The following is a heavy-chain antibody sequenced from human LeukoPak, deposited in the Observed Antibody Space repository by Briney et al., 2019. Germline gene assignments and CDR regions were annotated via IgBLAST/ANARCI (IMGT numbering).Heavy chain of an antibody. CDR1: GFTFSSYG. CDR2: ISYDGSNK. D-gene: IGHD3-10*01. V-gene: IGHV3-30*03. J-gene: IGHJ4*02. Sequence: AGGSLRLSCAASGFTFSSYGMHWVRQAPGKGLEWVAVISYDGSNKYYADSVKGRFTISRDNSKNTLNLQMNSLRAEDTAVYYCARDLRLGITMVRGACFDYWGQGTLVTVSS. CDR3: ARDLRLGITMVRGACFDY.